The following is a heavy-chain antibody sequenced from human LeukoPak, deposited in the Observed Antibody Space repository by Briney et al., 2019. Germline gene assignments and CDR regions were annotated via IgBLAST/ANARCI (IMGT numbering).Heavy chain of an antibody. J-gene: IGHJ4*02. CDR3: ARVGYDSSGYFYYFDY. D-gene: IGHD3-22*01. Sequence: SETLSLTCTVSGGSISSYYWSWIRQPPGKGLEWIGYMYYSGSTNYIPSLKSRVTISVDTSKNQFSLKLSSVTAADTAVYYCARVGYDSSGYFYYFDYWGQGTLVTVSS. CDR1: GGSISSYY. V-gene: IGHV4-59*01. CDR2: MYYSGST.